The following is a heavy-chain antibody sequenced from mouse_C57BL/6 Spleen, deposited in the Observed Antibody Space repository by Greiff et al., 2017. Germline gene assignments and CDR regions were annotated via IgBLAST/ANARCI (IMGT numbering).Heavy chain of an antibody. D-gene: IGHD3-2*02. Sequence: QVQLQQSGAELVRPGASVTLSCKASGYTFTDYEMHWVKQTPVYGLEWIGAIDPETGGTAYNQKFKGKAILTADQSSSTASMELRRLTSEDSVVYCCTGSAGYSYAMDYWGQGTSVTVSS. CDR3: TGSAGYSYAMDY. V-gene: IGHV1-15*01. CDR2: IDPETGGT. J-gene: IGHJ4*01. CDR1: GYTFTDYE.